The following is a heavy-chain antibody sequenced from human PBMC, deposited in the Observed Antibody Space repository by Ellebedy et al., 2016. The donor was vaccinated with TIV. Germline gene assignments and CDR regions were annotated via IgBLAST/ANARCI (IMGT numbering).Heavy chain of an antibody. V-gene: IGHV3-30-3*02. CDR1: GFTFSSYA. D-gene: IGHD6-13*01. J-gene: IGHJ4*02. Sequence: SLKISXAASGFTFSSYAMHWVRQAPGKGLEWVAVISYDGSNKYYADSVKGRFTISRDNSKNTLYLQMNSLRAEDTAVYYCAKQHGIIAAAGRYYWGQGTLVTVSS. CDR3: AKQHGIIAAAGRYY. CDR2: ISYDGSNK.